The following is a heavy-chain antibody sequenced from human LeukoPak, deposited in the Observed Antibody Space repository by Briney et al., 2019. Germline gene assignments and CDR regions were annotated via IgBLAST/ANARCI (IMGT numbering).Heavy chain of an antibody. Sequence: ASVKVSCKASGYTFTSYGISWVRQAPGQGLEWMGWISAYNGNTNYAQKLQGRVTMTTDTSTSTAYMELRSLRAEDTAVYYCASAPYSSSWYAFDYWGQGTLVTVSS. CDR2: ISAYNGNT. D-gene: IGHD6-13*01. CDR1: GYTFTSYG. V-gene: IGHV1-18*01. J-gene: IGHJ4*02. CDR3: ASAPYSSSWYAFDY.